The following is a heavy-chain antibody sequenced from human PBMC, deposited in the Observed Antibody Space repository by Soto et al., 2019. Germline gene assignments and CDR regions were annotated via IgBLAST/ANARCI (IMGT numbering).Heavy chain of an antibody. J-gene: IGHJ6*02. Sequence: SETLSLTCAVYGGSFSGYYWSWIRKPPGKGLEWIGEINHSGSTNYNPSLKSRVTISVDTSKNQFSLKLSSVTAADTAVYYCARRPYGMDVWGQGTTVTVSS. CDR1: GGSFSGYY. CDR3: ARRPYGMDV. V-gene: IGHV4-34*01. CDR2: INHSGST.